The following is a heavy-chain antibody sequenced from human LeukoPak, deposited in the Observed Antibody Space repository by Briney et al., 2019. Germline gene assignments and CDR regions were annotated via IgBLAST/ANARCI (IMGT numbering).Heavy chain of an antibody. CDR3: AKDILSEQWHDAFDI. CDR2: ISGDGGST. J-gene: IGHJ3*02. D-gene: IGHD6-19*01. Sequence: GGSVRLSCAASGFIVDDYAMYWVRQAPGKGLEWVSLISGDGGSTYYADSVKGRFTISRDNSKNSLFLQMNSLRTEDTALYYCAKDILSEQWHDAFDIWGQGTMVTVFS. CDR1: GFIVDDYA. V-gene: IGHV3-43*02.